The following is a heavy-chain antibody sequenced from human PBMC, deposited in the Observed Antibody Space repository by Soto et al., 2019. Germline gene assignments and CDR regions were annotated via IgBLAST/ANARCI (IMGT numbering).Heavy chain of an antibody. D-gene: IGHD3-3*01. J-gene: IGHJ6*02. CDR3: ARERRYYDFWSGISKGMDV. CDR2: ISSYNAKT. Sequence: GASVKVSCKASGYTFTSYGISWVRQAPGHGLEWMGWISSYNAKTNIAQRFQGRLSMTTDTSTTTVYMELRSLRSDDTAVYYCARERRYYDFWSGISKGMDVWGQGTTVTVSS. CDR1: GYTFTSYG. V-gene: IGHV1-18*01.